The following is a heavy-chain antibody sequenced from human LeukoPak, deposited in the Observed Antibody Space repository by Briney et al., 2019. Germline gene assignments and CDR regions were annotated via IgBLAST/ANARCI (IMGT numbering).Heavy chain of an antibody. CDR2: IRYDGSNK. V-gene: IGHV3-30*02. D-gene: IGHD3-10*01. CDR1: GFTFSSYG. J-gene: IGHJ3*02. Sequence: GGSLRLSCAASGFTFSSYGMHWVRQAPGKGLEWVAFIRYDGSNKYYAESVKGRFTISRDNSKNTLYLQMNSLRAEDTAVYYCAKGLLWFGELDLDAFDIWGQGTMVTVSS. CDR3: AKGLLWFGELDLDAFDI.